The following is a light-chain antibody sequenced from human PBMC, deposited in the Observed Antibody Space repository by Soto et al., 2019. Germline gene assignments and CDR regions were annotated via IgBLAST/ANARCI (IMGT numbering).Light chain of an antibody. V-gene: IGKV1-33*01. Sequence: DIQMTQSPSSLSASLGDTVTITCQASHDIANYLNWYQHKPGKAPKLLIYDASNVEAGVTSRFSGSGSGTLFVFTISSLQPEDVDTYYCQQYDNLLLTFGGGTKVEIK. CDR2: DAS. J-gene: IGKJ4*01. CDR1: HDIANY. CDR3: QQYDNLLLT.